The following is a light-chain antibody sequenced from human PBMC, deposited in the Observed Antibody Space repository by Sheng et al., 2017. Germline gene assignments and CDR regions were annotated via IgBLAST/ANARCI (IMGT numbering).Light chain of an antibody. Sequence: EVVLTQSPATLSLSPGETATLFCRASQTISSYLAWYQHKPGQAPRLLIYEASNRASGVPARFSGSGFGTDFTLTINRLEAEDFAVYYCQQYGSSPSTFGPGTKVDVK. V-gene: IGKV3-11*01. CDR3: QQYGSSPST. CDR2: EAS. CDR1: QTISSY. J-gene: IGKJ3*01.